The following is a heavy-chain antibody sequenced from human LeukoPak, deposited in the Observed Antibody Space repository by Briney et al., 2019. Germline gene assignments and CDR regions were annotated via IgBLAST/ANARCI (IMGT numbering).Heavy chain of an antibody. J-gene: IGHJ5*02. CDR1: GGSISSSSYY. D-gene: IGHD3-22*01. Sequence: SETLSLTCTVSGGSISSSSYYWGWIRQPPGKGLEWSGSIYYSGSTYYNPSLKSRVTISVDTSKNQFSLKLSSVTAADTAVYYYARQDYYDSSGYQIHNWFAPWGQGTLVTVSS. V-gene: IGHV4-39*01. CDR3: ARQDYYDSSGYQIHNWFAP. CDR2: IYYSGST.